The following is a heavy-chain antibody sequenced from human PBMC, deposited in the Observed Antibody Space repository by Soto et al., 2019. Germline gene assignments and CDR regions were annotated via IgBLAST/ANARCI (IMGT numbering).Heavy chain of an antibody. Sequence: SETLSLTCTVSGGSVSSGSYYWSWIRQPPGKGLEWIGYIYYSGSTNYNPSLKSRVTISVDTSKNQFSLKLSSVTAADTAVYYCARATEGIWSGYCRGMDVWGQGTTVTVSS. CDR1: GGSVSSGSYY. D-gene: IGHD3-3*01. CDR2: IYYSGST. V-gene: IGHV4-61*01. J-gene: IGHJ6*02. CDR3: ARATEGIWSGYCRGMDV.